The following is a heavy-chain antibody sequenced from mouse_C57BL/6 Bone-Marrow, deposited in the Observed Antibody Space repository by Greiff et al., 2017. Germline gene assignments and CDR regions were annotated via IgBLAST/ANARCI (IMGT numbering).Heavy chain of an antibody. D-gene: IGHD1-1*01. Sequence: ESGPGLVKPSQSLSLTCSVTGYSITSGYYWNWIRQFPGNKLEWMGYISYDGSNNYNPSLKNRISITRDTSKNQFFLKLNSVTTEDTATYYCASLYYYGSRNAMDYWGQGTSVTVSS. CDR1: GYSITSGYY. CDR2: ISYDGSN. CDR3: ASLYYYGSRNAMDY. V-gene: IGHV3-6*01. J-gene: IGHJ4*01.